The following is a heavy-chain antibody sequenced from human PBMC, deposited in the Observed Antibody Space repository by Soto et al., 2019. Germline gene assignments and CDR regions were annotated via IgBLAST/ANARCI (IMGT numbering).Heavy chain of an antibody. Sequence: QVQLQQCGAGLLKPSETLSLTCAVYGGSFTSYYWSWIRQPPGKGLEWIGEIKRSGSTYYNPSLKSRVTISVETSKNQFSLKLSSVAAADTAVYYCARGREYHDRGAFDIWGQGTMVTVSS. J-gene: IGHJ3*02. D-gene: IGHD2-2*01. CDR2: IKRSGST. CDR1: GGSFTSYY. CDR3: ARGREYHDRGAFDI. V-gene: IGHV4-34*01.